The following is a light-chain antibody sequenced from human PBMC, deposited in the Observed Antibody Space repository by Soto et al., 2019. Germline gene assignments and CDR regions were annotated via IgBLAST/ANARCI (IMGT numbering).Light chain of an antibody. Sequence: EIVLTQSPGTLSLSPGERATLSCRASQSVSSSYLAWYQQKPGRAPRLLIYGASSRATGIPDRLSGSGSGTDFTLTISRLEPEDFVVYYCQQYGSSPKTFGQGTKVEIK. V-gene: IGKV3-20*01. J-gene: IGKJ1*01. CDR1: QSVSSSY. CDR3: QQYGSSPKT. CDR2: GAS.